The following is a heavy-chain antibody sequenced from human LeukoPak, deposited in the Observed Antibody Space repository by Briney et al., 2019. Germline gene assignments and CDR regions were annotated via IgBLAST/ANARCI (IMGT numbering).Heavy chain of an antibody. CDR1: GFTFSSYG. CDR2: ISYDGSNK. J-gene: IGHJ6*03. D-gene: IGHD6-19*01. V-gene: IGHV3-30*18. CDR3: AKCSGWFVRGKDYYYYYTDV. Sequence: GGSLRLSCAASGFTFSSYGMHWVRQAPGKGLEWVAVISYDGSNKYYADSVKGRFTISRDNSKDTLYLQMNSLRAEDTAVYYCAKCSGWFVRGKDYYYYYTDVWGKGTTVTVSS.